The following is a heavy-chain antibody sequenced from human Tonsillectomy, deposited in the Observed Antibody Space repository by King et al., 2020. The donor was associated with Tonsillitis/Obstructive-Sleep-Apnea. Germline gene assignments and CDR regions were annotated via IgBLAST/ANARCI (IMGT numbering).Heavy chain of an antibody. V-gene: IGHV2-70*11. J-gene: IGHJ4*02. D-gene: IGHD1-1*01. CDR2: IDWDDDK. CDR1: GFSLSTSGMC. CDR3: ARTAWTRSRTHYLDY. Sequence: VTLKESGPALLKPTQTLTLTCTFSGFSLSTSGMCVSWIRQPPGKALEWLARIDWDDDKYFTTSLKTRLTISKDTSKHQVVLTMTNMDPVDTATYYCARTAWTRSRTHYLDYWGRGTLVTVSS.